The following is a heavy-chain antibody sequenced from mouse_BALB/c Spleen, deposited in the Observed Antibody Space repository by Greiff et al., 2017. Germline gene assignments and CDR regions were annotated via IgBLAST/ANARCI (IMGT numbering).Heavy chain of an antibody. CDR2: ISSGGST. J-gene: IGHJ4*01. D-gene: IGHD2-1*01. CDR1: GFTFSSYA. V-gene: IGHV5-6-5*01. CDR3: AREGGKGAMDY. Sequence: EVQRVESGGGLVKPGGSLKLSCAASGFTFSSYAMSWVRQTPEKRLEWVASISSGGSTYYPDSVKGRFTISRDNARNILYLQMSSLRSEDTAMYYCAREGGKGAMDYWGQGTSVTVSS.